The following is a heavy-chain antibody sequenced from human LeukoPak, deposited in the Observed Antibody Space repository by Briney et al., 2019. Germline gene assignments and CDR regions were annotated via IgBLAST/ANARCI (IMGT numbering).Heavy chain of an antibody. D-gene: IGHD3-22*01. Sequence: PSETLSLTCTVSGGSISSSSYYWGWIRQPPGKGLEWIGSIYYSGSTYYNPSLKSRVTISVDTSKNQFSLKLSSVTAADTAVYYCARPARRRIVVVKDYYYMDVWGKGTTVTVSS. V-gene: IGHV4-39*01. CDR2: IYYSGST. CDR3: ARPARRRIVVVKDYYYMDV. J-gene: IGHJ6*03. CDR1: GGSISSSSYY.